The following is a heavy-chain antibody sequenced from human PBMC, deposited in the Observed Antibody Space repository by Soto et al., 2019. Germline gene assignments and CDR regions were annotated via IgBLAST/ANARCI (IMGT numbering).Heavy chain of an antibody. CDR1: AYSINRGYY. J-gene: IGHJ1*01. Sequence: SETLSLTCSVSAYSINRGYYWRSIRQAPGKRLEWLGSIYHRWATYYAPSLKARAAISRATSNYHFTLRPSSVTVADPAIYYCARYQYDSSGHDGEHWGKGALVTVGS. CDR2: IYHRWAT. V-gene: IGHV4-38-2*01. D-gene: IGHD3-22*01. CDR3: ARYQYDSSGHDGEH.